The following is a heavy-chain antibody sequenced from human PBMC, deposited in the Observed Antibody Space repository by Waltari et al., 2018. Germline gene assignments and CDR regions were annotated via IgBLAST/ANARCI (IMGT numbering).Heavy chain of an antibody. CDR3: ARDVAAAGTSPYFDY. CDR1: GGSISSGSYY. V-gene: IGHV4-61*09. D-gene: IGHD6-13*01. CDR2: IYTSGST. J-gene: IGHJ4*02. Sequence: QVQLQESGPGLVKPSQTLSLTCTVSGGSISSGSYYWSWIRQPAGKGLEWIGYIYTSGSTNYNPSLKSRVTISVDTSKNQFSLKLSSVTAADTAVYYCARDVAAAGTSPYFDYWGQGTLVTVSS.